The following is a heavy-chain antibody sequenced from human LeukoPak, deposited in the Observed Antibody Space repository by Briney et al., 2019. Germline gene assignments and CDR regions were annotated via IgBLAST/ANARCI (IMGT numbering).Heavy chain of an antibody. CDR2: ISGSGGST. V-gene: IGHV3-23*01. CDR1: GFTFSSYA. CDR3: AKSRVPGVVIIPIDY. Sequence: GGSLRPSCAASGFTFSSYAMSWVRQAPGKGLEWVSAISGSGGSTYYADSVKGRFTISRDNSKNTLYLQMNSLRAEDTAVYYCAKSRVPGVVIIPIDYWGQGTLVTVSS. J-gene: IGHJ4*02. D-gene: IGHD3-3*01.